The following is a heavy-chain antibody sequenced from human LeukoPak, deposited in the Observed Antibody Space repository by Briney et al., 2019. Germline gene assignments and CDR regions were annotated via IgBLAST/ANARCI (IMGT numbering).Heavy chain of an antibody. CDR3: ARDPISSNWPRGHCFDP. V-gene: IGHV1-46*01. CDR1: GYIFSSYY. CDR2: INPNGGST. D-gene: IGHD1-1*01. J-gene: IGHJ5*02. Sequence: ASVKISCKASGYIFSSYYMNWVRQAPGQGPEWMGIINPNGGSTTYSQRFQGRVSMTRDTSTSTVYMELTSLTFEDTAMYYCARDPISSNWPRGHCFDPWGQGTLVTVSS.